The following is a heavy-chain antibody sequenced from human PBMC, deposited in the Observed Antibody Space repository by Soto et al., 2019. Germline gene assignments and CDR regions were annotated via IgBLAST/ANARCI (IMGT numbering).Heavy chain of an antibody. D-gene: IGHD5-12*01. CDR1: GFSLSTSGVG. CDR2: IYWNGDK. Sequence: QITLKESGPPLVKPTQTLTLTCTFSGFSLSTSGVGVGWIRQPPGKALEWLALIYWNGDKRYSPSLRSRLTITKDTSKNQVVLTMTNMDPVDTGTYYCAHRLANIVATEYYFDCWGQGTLVTVSS. V-gene: IGHV2-5*01. J-gene: IGHJ4*02. CDR3: AHRLANIVATEYYFDC.